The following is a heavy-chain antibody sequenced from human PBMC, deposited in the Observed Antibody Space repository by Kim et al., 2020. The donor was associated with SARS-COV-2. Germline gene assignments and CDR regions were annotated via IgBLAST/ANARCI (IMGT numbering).Heavy chain of an antibody. CDR3: ARDSGSYYFRIDDDAFDI. CDR1: GFTFSSYS. CDR2: ISSSSSYI. D-gene: IGHD1-26*01. Sequence: GGSLRLSCAASGFTFSSYSMNWVRQAPGKGLEWVSSISSSSSYIYYADSVKGRFTISRDNAKNSLYLQMNSLRAEDTAVYYCARDSGSYYFRIDDDAFDIWGQGTMVTVSS. J-gene: IGHJ3*02. V-gene: IGHV3-21*01.